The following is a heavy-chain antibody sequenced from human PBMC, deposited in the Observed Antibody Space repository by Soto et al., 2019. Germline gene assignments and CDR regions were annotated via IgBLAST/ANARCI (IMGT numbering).Heavy chain of an antibody. Sequence: SETLSLTCAVYGGSFSGYYWSWIRQPPGKGLEWIGEINHSGSTHYNPSLKSRVTISVDTSKNQFSLKLSSVTAADTAVYYCARSIRAAIGYWGQGTLVTVSS. J-gene: IGHJ4*02. CDR3: ARSIRAAIGY. V-gene: IGHV4-34*01. CDR2: INHSGST. D-gene: IGHD1-20*01. CDR1: GGSFSGYY.